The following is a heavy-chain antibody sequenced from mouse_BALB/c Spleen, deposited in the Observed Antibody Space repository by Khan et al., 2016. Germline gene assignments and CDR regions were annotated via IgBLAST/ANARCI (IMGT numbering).Heavy chain of an antibody. V-gene: IGHV2-5-1*01. CDR1: GFSLTSYG. Sequence: QVQLKESGPSLVQPSQSLSITCTVSGFSLTSYGVHWVRQSPGKGLEWLGVIWRGGSTDYNAAFMSGLSITKDNSKSQVFFKMNSLQADDTAIYYCAKEGHNWYFDVWGAGTTVNVPS. CDR3: AKEGHNWYFDV. CDR2: IWRGGST. D-gene: IGHD3-3*01. J-gene: IGHJ1*01.